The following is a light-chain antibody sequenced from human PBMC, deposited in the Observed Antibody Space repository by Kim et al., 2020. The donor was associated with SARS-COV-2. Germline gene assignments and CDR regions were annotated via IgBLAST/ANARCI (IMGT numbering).Light chain of an antibody. Sequence: PGERVTPSCRASQIVSSSYLTWYQQKPGQAPRLLIYGASTRATGIPARFSGSGSGTDFTLTISSLQPEDFAVYYCQQDYNLLTFGGGTKVDIK. V-gene: IGKV3D-7*01. CDR3: QQDYNLLT. J-gene: IGKJ4*01. CDR2: GAS. CDR1: QIVSSSY.